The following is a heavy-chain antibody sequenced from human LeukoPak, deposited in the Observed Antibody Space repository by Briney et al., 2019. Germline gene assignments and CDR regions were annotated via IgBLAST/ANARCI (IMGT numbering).Heavy chain of an antibody. V-gene: IGHV3-23*01. Sequence: GGSLRLSCAASGFTFSKYGMSWVRQAPGKGLEWVSVISGSGGTTYYADSVKGRFTISRDNSKNTLYLQMNSLRAEDTAVYYCARDFYAGYDSSGYSYYYYYMDVWGKGTTVTVSS. D-gene: IGHD3-22*01. CDR1: GFTFSKYG. J-gene: IGHJ6*03. CDR2: ISGSGGTT. CDR3: ARDFYAGYDSSGYSYYYYYMDV.